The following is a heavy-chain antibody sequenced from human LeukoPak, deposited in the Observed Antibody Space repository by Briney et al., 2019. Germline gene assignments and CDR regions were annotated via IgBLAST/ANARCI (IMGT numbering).Heavy chain of an antibody. V-gene: IGHV4-30-2*01. J-gene: IGHJ6*03. CDR3: ARGTWQLKYYMDV. CDR2: IYHSGST. D-gene: IGHD6-6*01. CDR1: GGSISSGGYY. Sequence: SETLSLTCTVSGGSISSGGYYWSWIRQPPGKGLEWIGYIYHSGSTYYNPSLKSRVTISVDRSKNQFSLKLSSVTAADTAVYYCARGTWQLKYYMDVWGKGTTVTVSS.